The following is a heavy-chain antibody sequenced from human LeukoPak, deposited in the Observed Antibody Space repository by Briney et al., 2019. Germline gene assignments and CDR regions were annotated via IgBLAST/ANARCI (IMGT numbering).Heavy chain of an antibody. V-gene: IGHV3-33*01. CDR1: GFTFSSYG. CDR3: ARSPVYYYYMDV. CDR2: IWYDGSNK. J-gene: IGHJ6*03. Sequence: GGSLRLSCAASGFTFSSYGMHWVRQAPGKGLERVAVIWYDGSNKYYADSVKGRFTISRDNSKNTLYLQMNSLRAEDTAVYYCARSPVYYYYMDVWGKGTTVTVSS.